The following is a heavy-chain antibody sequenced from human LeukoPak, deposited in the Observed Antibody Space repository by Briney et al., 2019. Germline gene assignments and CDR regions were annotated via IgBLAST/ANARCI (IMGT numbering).Heavy chain of an antibody. V-gene: IGHV1-46*01. D-gene: IGHD6-13*01. CDR2: INPSGGST. CDR1: GYTFTSYY. J-gene: IGHJ3*02. CDR3: ARGLRVAAAAPDAFDI. Sequence: ASVKVSCKASGYTFTSYYMHWVRQAPGQGLEWMGIINPSGGSTSYAQKFQGRVTMTRDTSTSTVYMELSSLRSEDTAVYYCARGLRVAAAAPDAFDIWGQGTMVTVSS.